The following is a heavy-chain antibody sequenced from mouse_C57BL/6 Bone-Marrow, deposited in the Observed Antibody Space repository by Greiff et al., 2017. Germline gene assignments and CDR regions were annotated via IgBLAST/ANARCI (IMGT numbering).Heavy chain of an antibody. CDR2: IHPSDSDT. CDR1: GYTFTSYW. Sequence: VQLQQPGAELLKPGASVKVSCKASGYTFTSYWMHWVKQRPGQGLEWIGRIHPSDSDTNYNQKFKGKATLTVDKSSSTAYMQLSSLTSEDSAVYYCAIRATEVASYYCAMDYWGQGTSVTVSS. CDR3: AIRATEVASYYCAMDY. J-gene: IGHJ4*01. V-gene: IGHV1-74*01. D-gene: IGHD1-1*01.